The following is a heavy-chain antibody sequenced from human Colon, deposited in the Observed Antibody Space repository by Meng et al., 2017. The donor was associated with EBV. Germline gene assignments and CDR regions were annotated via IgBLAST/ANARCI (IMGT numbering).Heavy chain of an antibody. CDR1: GHTFPGPP. D-gene: IGHD1-1*01. CDR2: IITDNGVP. CDR3: GRWNGRDRTFDY. J-gene: IGHJ4*02. Sequence: VSLPPSGSELQKPGRYATFTSQASGHTFPGPPINWARQTPEQGLEWMGWIITDNGVPTYDQAFTGRFVFSLDTSVSKTYLQISSLKAEDTAVYFCGRWNGRDRTFDYWGQGTLVTVSS. V-gene: IGHV7-4-1*02.